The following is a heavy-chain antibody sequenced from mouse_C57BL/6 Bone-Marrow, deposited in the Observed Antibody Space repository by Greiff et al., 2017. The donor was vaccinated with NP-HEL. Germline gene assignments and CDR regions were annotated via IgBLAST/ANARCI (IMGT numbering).Heavy chain of an antibody. D-gene: IGHD1-1*01. CDR2: IDPSDSYT. CDR3: ARSIATVVATDAMDY. CDR1: GYTFTSYW. J-gene: IGHJ4*01. V-gene: IGHV1-50*01. Sequence: QVQLQQPGAELVKPGASVKLSCKASGYTFTSYWMQWVKQRPGQGLEWIGEIDPSDSYTHYTQKFKGKATLTVDTSSSTAYMQLSSLTSEDSAVYYCARSIATVVATDAMDYWGQGTSVTVSS.